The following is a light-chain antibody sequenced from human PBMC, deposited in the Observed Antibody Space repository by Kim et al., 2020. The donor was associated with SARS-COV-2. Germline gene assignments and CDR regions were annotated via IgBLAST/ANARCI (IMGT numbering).Light chain of an antibody. Sequence: EIVLTQSPGTLSLSPGERATLSCRASHSAGSTYIAWYRQRPGQAPSLLIYGASSRAAGVPDRFSGSGSGTDFTLTISRLEPEDFAVYYCQQHGTSPRTFGQGTKVEIK. V-gene: IGKV3-20*01. CDR1: HSAGSTY. CDR2: GAS. CDR3: QQHGTSPRT. J-gene: IGKJ1*01.